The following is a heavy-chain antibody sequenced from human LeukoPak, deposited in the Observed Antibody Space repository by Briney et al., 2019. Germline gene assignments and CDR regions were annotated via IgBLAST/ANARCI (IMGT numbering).Heavy chain of an antibody. CDR2: IYTSGST. CDR3: ARTSYYYDSSGYYPDFDY. D-gene: IGHD3-22*01. CDR1: GGSISSGSYY. Sequence: PSETLSLTCTVSGGSISSGSYYWSWIRQPAGKGLEWIGRIYTSGSTNYNPSLKSRVTISVDKSKNQFSLKLSSVTAADTAVYYCARTSYYYDSSGYYPDFDYWGQGTLVTVSS. V-gene: IGHV4-61*02. J-gene: IGHJ4*02.